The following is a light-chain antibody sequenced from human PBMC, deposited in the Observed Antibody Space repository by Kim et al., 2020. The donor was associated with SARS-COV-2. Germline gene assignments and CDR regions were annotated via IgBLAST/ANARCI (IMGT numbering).Light chain of an antibody. V-gene: IGLV3-9*01. CDR2: RDS. Sequence: VALGQTARITCGGNNIGSKNVPWYQQKPGQAPVLVIYRDSNRPSGIPERFSGSNSGNTATLTISRAQAGDEADYYCQVWDSSTVVFGGGTQLTVL. CDR3: QVWDSSTVV. J-gene: IGLJ2*01. CDR1: NIGSKN.